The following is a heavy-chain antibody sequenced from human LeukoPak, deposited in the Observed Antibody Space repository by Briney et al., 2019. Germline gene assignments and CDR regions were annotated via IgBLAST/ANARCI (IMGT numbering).Heavy chain of an antibody. CDR1: GFTFSSYA. CDR3: AKGTDYGDYADAFDI. CDR2: ISGSGGST. J-gene: IGHJ3*02. V-gene: IGHV3-23*01. D-gene: IGHD4-17*01. Sequence: GASLRLSCAASGFTFSSYAMSWVRQAPGKGLEWVSAISGSGGSTYYADSVKGRFTISRDNSKNTLYLQMNSLRAEDTAVYYCAKGTDYGDYADAFDIWGQGTMVTVSS.